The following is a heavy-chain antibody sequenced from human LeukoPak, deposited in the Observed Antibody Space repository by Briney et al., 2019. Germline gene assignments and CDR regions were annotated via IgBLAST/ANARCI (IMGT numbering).Heavy chain of an antibody. V-gene: IGHV4-59*08. Sequence: KPSETLSLTCTVSGGSISSYYWGWIRQPPGKGLEWIGYIYYSGSTNYNPPLKSRVTISVDTSKNQFSLKLSSVTAADTAVYYCARGDYYDSSGWRPHDAFDIWGQGTMVTVSS. CDR1: GGSISSYY. CDR2: IYYSGST. J-gene: IGHJ3*02. D-gene: IGHD3-22*01. CDR3: ARGDYYDSSGWRPHDAFDI.